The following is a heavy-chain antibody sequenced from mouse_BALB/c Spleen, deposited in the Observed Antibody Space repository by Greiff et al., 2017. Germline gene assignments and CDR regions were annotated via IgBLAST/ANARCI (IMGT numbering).Heavy chain of an antibody. V-gene: IGHV6-6*02. CDR3: TGVDKRGAMDD. J-gene: IGHJ4*01. Sequence: EVKVEESGGGLVQPGGSMKLSCVASGFTFSNYWMNWVRQSPEKGLEWVAEIRLKSNNYATHYAESVKGRFTISRDDSKSSVYLQMNNLRTEDTGVYYCTGVDKRGAMDDWGQGTSVTVSS. CDR2: IRLKSNNYAT. CDR1: GFTFSNYW.